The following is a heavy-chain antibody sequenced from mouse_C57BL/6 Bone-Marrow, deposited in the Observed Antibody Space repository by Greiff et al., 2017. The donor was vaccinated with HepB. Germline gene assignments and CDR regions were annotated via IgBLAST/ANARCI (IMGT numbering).Heavy chain of an antibody. CDR1: GFNIKDDY. CDR3: TNDSNYSYYYAMEY. J-gene: IGHJ4*01. V-gene: IGHV14-4*01. D-gene: IGHD2-5*01. CDR2: IDPENGDT. Sequence: VQLQQSGAELVRPGASVKLSCTASGFNIKDDYMHWVKQRPEQGLEWIGWIDPENGDTEYASKFQGKATITADTSSNTAYLQLSSLTSEDTAVYYCTNDSNYSYYYAMEYWGQGTSVTVSS.